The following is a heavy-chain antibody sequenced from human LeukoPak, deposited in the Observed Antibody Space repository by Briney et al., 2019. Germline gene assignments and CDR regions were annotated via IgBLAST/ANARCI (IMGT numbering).Heavy chain of an antibody. V-gene: IGHV3-23*01. J-gene: IGHJ6*04. D-gene: IGHD3-10*02. CDR2: ISGSGGST. CDR3: AELGITMIGGV. CDR1: GFTFSSYA. Sequence: GGSLRLSCAASGFTFSSYAMSCVRQGPGKGQEWVSAISGSGGSTYYADSVKGRFTISRDNAKNSLYLQMNSLRAEDTAVYYCAELGITMIGGVWGKGTTVTISS.